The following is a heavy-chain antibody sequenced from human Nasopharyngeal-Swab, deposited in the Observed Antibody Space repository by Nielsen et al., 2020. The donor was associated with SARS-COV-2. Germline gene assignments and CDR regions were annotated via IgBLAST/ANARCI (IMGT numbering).Heavy chain of an antibody. CDR1: GFDFTIYG. J-gene: IGHJ4*02. V-gene: IGHV3-48*01. CDR3: AKGGWVDY. Sequence: ESLKISCAASGFDFTIYGMNWFRQAPGKGLEWVSYITNSGSVKYADSVQGRFTISRDNAKNSLYLQMDSLRAEDTAMYYCAKGGWVDYWGQGTQVTVSS. CDR2: ITNSGSV. D-gene: IGHD6-19*01.